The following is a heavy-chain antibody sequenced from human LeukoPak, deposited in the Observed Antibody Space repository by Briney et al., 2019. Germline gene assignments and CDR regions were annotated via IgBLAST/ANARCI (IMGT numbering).Heavy chain of an antibody. J-gene: IGHJ4*02. V-gene: IGHV4-38-2*01. Sequence: PSETLSLTCAVSGYSISSASYCGWIRQPPGKGLEGIGNIYHSGSPYYNPSLKSRVTISVDTSKNQFSLKLSSVTAADTAVYYCARPISSQGYFGVVIDWGQGTLVTVSS. CDR1: GYSISSASY. CDR2: IYHSGSP. D-gene: IGHD3-3*01. CDR3: ARPISSQGYFGVVID.